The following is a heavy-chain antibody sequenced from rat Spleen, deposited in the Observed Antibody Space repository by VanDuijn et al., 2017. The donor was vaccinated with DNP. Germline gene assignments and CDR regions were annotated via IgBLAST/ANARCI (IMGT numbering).Heavy chain of an antibody. CDR3: ARPYGYNNGGFAY. J-gene: IGHJ3*01. V-gene: IGHV5-22*01. Sequence: EVQLVESGGGLVQPGRSLKLSCAASGFTFSDYYMAWVRRAPTKGLEWVAYISYDGGTTYNGDSVKGRFTISRDNAKSTLYLQMNSLRSEDMATYYCARPYGYNNGGFAYWGQGTLVTVSS. D-gene: IGHD1-4*01. CDR2: ISYDGGTT. CDR1: GFTFSDYY.